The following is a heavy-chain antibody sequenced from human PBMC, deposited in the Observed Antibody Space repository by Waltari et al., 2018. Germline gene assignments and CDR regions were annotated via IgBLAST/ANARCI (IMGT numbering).Heavy chain of an antibody. CDR2: ISGGGIST. D-gene: IGHD2-21*01. V-gene: IGHV3-23*01. Sequence: VQLLDSGRDSVQPGGSLSLSCLPAGSMFRFYSMSWVRRAAGKGLEWVSGISGGGISTYYADSVKGRFSVSRDNSNKTLFLEMRSLRAEDTAVYYCAKLGGYSLNGLDVWGQGTTVTVS. CDR1: GSMFRFYS. CDR3: AKLGGYSLNGLDV. J-gene: IGHJ6*02.